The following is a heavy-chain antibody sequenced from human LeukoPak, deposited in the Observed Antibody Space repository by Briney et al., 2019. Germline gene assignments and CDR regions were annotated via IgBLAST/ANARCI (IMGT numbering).Heavy chain of an antibody. CDR3: TRADSGYDPLDY. D-gene: IGHD5-12*01. V-gene: IGHV3-49*04. J-gene: IGHJ4*02. CDR1: GFTFGDYA. CDR2: IRSKAYGGTT. Sequence: PGGSLRLSCTASGFTFGDYAMSWVRQAPGKGLEWVGFIRSKAYGGTTEYAASVKGRFTISRDDSKSIAYLQMNSLKTEDTAVYYCTRADSGYDPLDYWGQGTLVTVSS.